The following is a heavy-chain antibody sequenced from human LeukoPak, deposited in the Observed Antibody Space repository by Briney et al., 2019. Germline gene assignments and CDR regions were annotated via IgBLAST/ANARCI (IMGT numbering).Heavy chain of an antibody. D-gene: IGHD1-1*01. Sequence: AASVKVSCKASGYTFTSYAMNWVRQAPGQGLEWMGWINTNTGNPTYAQGFTGRFVFSLDTSVSTAYLQISSLKAEDTAVYYCARDSWDWNQNWFDPWGQGTLVTVSS. CDR1: GYTFTSYA. V-gene: IGHV7-4-1*02. CDR2: INTNTGNP. J-gene: IGHJ5*02. CDR3: ARDSWDWNQNWFDP.